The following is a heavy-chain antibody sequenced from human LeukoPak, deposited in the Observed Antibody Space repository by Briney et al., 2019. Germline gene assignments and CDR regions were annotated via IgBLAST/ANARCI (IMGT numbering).Heavy chain of an antibody. CDR3: MAESSSPWEGY. CDR2: ISSSGSTT. V-gene: IGHV3-11*04. CDR1: GFTFSDYY. Sequence: GGSLRLSCAASGFTFSDYYMSWIRQAPGKGLEWVSYISSSGSTTYYADSVKGRFTISRDNAKNSLYLQMNSLRAEDTAVYYCMAESSSPWEGYWGQGTLVTVSS. D-gene: IGHD6-6*01. J-gene: IGHJ4*02.